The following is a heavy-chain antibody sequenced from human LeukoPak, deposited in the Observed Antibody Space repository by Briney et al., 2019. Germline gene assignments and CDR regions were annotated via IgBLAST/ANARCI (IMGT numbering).Heavy chain of an antibody. Sequence: ASVKVSCKVSGHSLSEISMHWVRQAPGKGLEWVGNFVPEHGETMYAQNFQGRVTMSNDTSTETAYMELSSLRSDDTAVYYCSIRLRFLEWLAPGDYWGQGSPVTVSS. J-gene: IGHJ4*02. V-gene: IGHV1-24*01. D-gene: IGHD3-3*01. CDR3: SIRLRFLEWLAPGDY. CDR1: GHSLSEIS. CDR2: FVPEHGET.